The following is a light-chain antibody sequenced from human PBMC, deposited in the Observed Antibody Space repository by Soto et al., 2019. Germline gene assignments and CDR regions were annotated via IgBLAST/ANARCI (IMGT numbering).Light chain of an antibody. V-gene: IGLV1-47*01. Sequence: QAVVTQSPSASGTPGQRVTISCSGSNSNIGNNYVYWYQQLPGTAPKLLIYADNRRPSGVSDRFSGSKSGTSASLAISGLRSEDEATYSCAAWDDSLGGSWLFGGGTKLNVL. CDR3: AAWDDSLGGSWL. CDR1: NSNIGNNY. J-gene: IGLJ3*02. CDR2: ADN.